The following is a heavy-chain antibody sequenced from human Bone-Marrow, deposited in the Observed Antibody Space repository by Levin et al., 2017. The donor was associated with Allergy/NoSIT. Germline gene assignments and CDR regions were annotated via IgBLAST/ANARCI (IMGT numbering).Heavy chain of an antibody. CDR1: GFIFSNYN. CDR3: TRDRLRGHNWFDP. D-gene: IGHD5-12*01. J-gene: IGHJ5*02. CDR2: ISSSGTSA. Sequence: GGSLRLSCVASGFIFSNYNIHWVRQAPGKGLEWISSISSSGTSADYADSVKGRFAISRDNAQKSVYLQLTSVRVEDTAVYYCTRDRLRGHNWFDPWGQGTQVTVSS. V-gene: IGHV3-21*01.